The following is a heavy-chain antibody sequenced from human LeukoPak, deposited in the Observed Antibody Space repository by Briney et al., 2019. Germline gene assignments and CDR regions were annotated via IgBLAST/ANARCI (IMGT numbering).Heavy chain of an antibody. CDR1: GGSISSYY. V-gene: IGHV4-4*07. CDR3: GRGFLAAAPDY. D-gene: IGHD6-13*01. Sequence: SETLSLTCTVSGGSISSYYWSWIRQPAGKGLEWIGRIYTSGSTNYNPSLKSRVTMSVDTSKNQFSLNLRSVTAADTAVYYCGRGFLAAAPDYWGRGTLVTVSS. J-gene: IGHJ4*02. CDR2: IYTSGST.